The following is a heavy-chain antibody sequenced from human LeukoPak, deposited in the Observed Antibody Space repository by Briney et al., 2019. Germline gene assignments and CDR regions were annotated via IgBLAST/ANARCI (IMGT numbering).Heavy chain of an antibody. V-gene: IGHV3-43D*03. CDR3: AKDITGSTSWYGLDY. D-gene: IGHD6-13*01. Sequence: GGSLRLSCAASGFSFDEYVMHWVRQAPGKGLEWVSLISWDGGSTYYADSVKGRFTISRDNIKNSLYLQMNRLRAEDTALYYCAKDITGSTSWYGLDYWGQGTLVTVSS. CDR2: ISWDGGST. J-gene: IGHJ4*02. CDR1: GFSFDEYV.